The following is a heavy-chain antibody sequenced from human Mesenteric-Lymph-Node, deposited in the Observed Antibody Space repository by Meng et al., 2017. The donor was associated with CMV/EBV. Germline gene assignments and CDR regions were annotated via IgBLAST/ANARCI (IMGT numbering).Heavy chain of an antibody. V-gene: IGHV1-8*03. D-gene: IGHD6-6*01. J-gene: IGHJ4*02. CDR2: MNPNSGNT. CDR1: GYTFTDYD. CDR3: ARAWQLADYFDY. Sequence: ASVKVSCKASGYTFTDYDINWLRQAPGQGLEWMGWMNPNSGNTGYLQKFQGRVTITRDTSISTAYMELSRLRSDDTAVYYCARAWQLADYFDYWGQGPLVTVSS.